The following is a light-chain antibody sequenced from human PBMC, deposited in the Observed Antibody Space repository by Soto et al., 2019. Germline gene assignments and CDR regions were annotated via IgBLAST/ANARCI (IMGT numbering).Light chain of an antibody. CDR3: QHYTNWPPIT. CDR1: QSIGSN. J-gene: IGKJ5*01. V-gene: IGKV3-15*01. CDR2: AAS. Sequence: ILMTQSPVTLSVSPGDSATLSCRASQSIGSNLASYQQKPGQAPRLLIYAASTRVTGLPGRFSGRGSGTEFTLTISGLQSEDFAIYYCQHYTNWPPITFGQGTRLEIK.